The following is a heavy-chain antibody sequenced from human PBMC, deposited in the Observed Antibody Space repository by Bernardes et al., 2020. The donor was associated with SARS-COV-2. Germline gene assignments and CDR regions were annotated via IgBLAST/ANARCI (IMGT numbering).Heavy chain of an antibody. J-gene: IGHJ4*02. CDR1: GFTFSSYA. D-gene: IGHD3-10*01. CDR3: AKGRYGSGSYPIGADY. CDR2: ISGSGGST. V-gene: IGHV3-23*01. Sequence: VGSLRLSCAASGFTFSSYAMSWVRQAPGQGLEWVSGISGSGGSTYYADSVKGRFTISRDNSKNTLYLQMNSLRAEDTVVYYCAKGRYGSGSYPIGADYWGQGTLVTVSS.